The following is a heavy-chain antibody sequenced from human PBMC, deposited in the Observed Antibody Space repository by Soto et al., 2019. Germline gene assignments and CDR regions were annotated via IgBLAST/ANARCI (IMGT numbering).Heavy chain of an antibody. V-gene: IGHV3-33*01. CDR3: ARSSWNTAMGGGQFDY. J-gene: IGHJ4*02. CDR1: GFTFSSYG. CDR2: IWYDGSNK. D-gene: IGHD5-18*01. Sequence: QVQLVESGGGVVQPGRSLRLSCAASGFTFSSYGMHWVRQAPGKGLEWVAVIWYDGSNKYYADSVKGRFTISRDNSKNTLYLQMNSLRAEDTAVYYCARSSWNTAMGGGQFDYWGQGTLVTVSS.